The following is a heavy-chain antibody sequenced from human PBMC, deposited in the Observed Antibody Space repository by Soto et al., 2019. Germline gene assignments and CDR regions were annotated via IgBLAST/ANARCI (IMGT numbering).Heavy chain of an antibody. CDR2: IYYSGST. V-gene: IGHV4-31*03. J-gene: IGHJ4*02. Sequence: PSETLSLTCTVSGGSISSGDCYWSWIRQHPGKGLEWIGYIYYSGSTYYNPSLKSRVSTSVDTSKNQFSLKLSSVTAADTAVYYCARVPFGSNGVTYFDYWGQGTLVTVSS. CDR3: ARVPFGSNGVTYFDY. D-gene: IGHD1-26*01. CDR1: GGSISSGDCY.